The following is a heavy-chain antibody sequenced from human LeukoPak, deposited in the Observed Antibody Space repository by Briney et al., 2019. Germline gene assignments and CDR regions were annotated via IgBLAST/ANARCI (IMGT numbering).Heavy chain of an antibody. V-gene: IGHV3-21*01. CDR1: GFTFSSYS. J-gene: IGHJ4*02. Sequence: GGSLRLSCAASGFTFSSYSMNWVRQAPGKGLEWVSSISSSSSYIYYADSVKGRFTISRDHAKNSLYLQMNSLRAEDTAVYYCARVGVVVITTLDYWGQGTLVTVSS. CDR2: ISSSSSYI. D-gene: IGHD3-22*01. CDR3: ARVGVVVITTLDY.